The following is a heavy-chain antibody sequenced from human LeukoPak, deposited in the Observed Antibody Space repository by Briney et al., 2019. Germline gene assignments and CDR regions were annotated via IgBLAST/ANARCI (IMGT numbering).Heavy chain of an antibody. J-gene: IGHJ4*02. CDR3: ARDHYDILTGYYAFDX. CDR1: GYTFTGYY. Sequence: ASVKVSCKASGYTFTGYYMHWVRQAPGQGLEWMGWINPNSGGTNYAQKFQGRVTMTRDTSISTAYMELSRLRSDDTAVYYCARDHYDILTGYYAFDXWGQGTLVTVSX. D-gene: IGHD3-9*01. V-gene: IGHV1-2*02. CDR2: INPNSGGT.